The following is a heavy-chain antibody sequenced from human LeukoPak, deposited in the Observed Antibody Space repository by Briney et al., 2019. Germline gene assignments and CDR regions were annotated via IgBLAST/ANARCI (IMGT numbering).Heavy chain of an antibody. CDR2: INNYGGST. D-gene: IGHD1-1*01. CDR1: GFTFSTYS. CDR3: ARYWNDRYFDY. J-gene: IGHJ4*02. V-gene: IGHV3-23*01. Sequence: GGSLRLSCAASGFTFSTYSMGWVRQAPGKGLEWVPVINNYGGSTFYADSVKGRFTISRDNSKNTLYLQMNSLRAEDTAVYYCARYWNDRYFDYWGQGTLVTVSS.